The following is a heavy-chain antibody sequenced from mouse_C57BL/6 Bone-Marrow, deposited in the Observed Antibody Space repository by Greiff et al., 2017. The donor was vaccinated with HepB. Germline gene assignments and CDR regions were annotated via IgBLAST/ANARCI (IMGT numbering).Heavy chain of an antibody. CDR3: ARENYGSSGDY. Sequence: EVQGVESGGGLVKPGGSLKLSCAASGFTFSSYAMSWVRQTPEKRLEWVATISDGGSYTYYPDNVKGRFTISRDNAKNNLYLQMSHLKSEDTAMYYCARENYGSSGDYWGQGTSVTVSS. J-gene: IGHJ4*01. V-gene: IGHV5-4*01. D-gene: IGHD1-1*01. CDR1: GFTFSSYA. CDR2: ISDGGSYT.